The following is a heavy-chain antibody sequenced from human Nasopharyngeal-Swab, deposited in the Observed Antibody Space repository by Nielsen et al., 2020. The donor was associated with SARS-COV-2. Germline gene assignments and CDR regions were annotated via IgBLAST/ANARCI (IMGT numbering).Heavy chain of an antibody. D-gene: IGHD3-3*01. CDR1: GFTFSSYG. V-gene: IGHV3-33*01. CDR3: ARDSGPVRFLEWLCDY. Sequence: GESLKISCAASGFTFSSYGMHWVRQAPGKGLEWVAVIWYDGSNIYYADSVKGRFTISRDNSKNTLYLQMNSLRAEDPAVYYCARDSGPVRFLEWLCDYWGQGTLVTVSS. CDR2: IWYDGSNI. J-gene: IGHJ4*02.